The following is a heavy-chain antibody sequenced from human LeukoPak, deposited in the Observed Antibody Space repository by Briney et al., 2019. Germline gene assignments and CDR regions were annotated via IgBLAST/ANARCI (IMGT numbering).Heavy chain of an antibody. D-gene: IGHD3-22*01. Sequence: ASVKVSCKASGYSFTSYNMHWVRQAPGQGLEWMGMINPSGGGTSYTQKFQGRVTMTTDTSTSTVYMELSSLRSDDTAVYYCARDDTSGPQVYWGQGTLVTVSS. CDR2: INPSGGGT. J-gene: IGHJ4*02. V-gene: IGHV1-46*01. CDR1: GYSFTSYN. CDR3: ARDDTSGPQVY.